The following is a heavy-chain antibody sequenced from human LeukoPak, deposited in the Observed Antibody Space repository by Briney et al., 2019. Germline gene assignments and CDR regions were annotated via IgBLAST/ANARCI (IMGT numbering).Heavy chain of an antibody. D-gene: IGHD5-18*01. V-gene: IGHV2-70*11. Sequence: TLSLTCTVSGGSISSSSYYWGWIRQPPGKALEWLARIDWDDDKYYSTSLKTRLTISKDTPKNQVVLTMTNMDPVDTATYYCAARQLWHSYHFDYWGQGTLVTVSS. J-gene: IGHJ4*02. CDR1: GGSISSSSYY. CDR2: IDWDDDK. CDR3: AARQLWHSYHFDY.